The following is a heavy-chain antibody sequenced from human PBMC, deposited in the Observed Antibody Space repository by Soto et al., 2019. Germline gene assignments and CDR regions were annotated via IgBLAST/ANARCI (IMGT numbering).Heavy chain of an antibody. CDR1: GYTFTSYA. Sequence: GASVKVSCKASGYTFTSYAMHWVRQAPGQRLEWMGWINAGNGNTKYSQKFQGRVTITRDTSASTAYMELSSLRSEDTAVYYCARVDCSSTSCFGDYWGQGTLVTVSS. CDR2: INAGNGNT. D-gene: IGHD2-2*01. J-gene: IGHJ4*02. CDR3: ARVDCSSTSCFGDY. V-gene: IGHV1-3*01.